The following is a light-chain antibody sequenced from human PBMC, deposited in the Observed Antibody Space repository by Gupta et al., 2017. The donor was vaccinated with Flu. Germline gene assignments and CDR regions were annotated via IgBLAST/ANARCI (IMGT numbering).Light chain of an antibody. J-gene: IGKJ3*01. V-gene: IGKV3-15*01. CDR1: QSVNRN. CDR2: DAS. CDR3: QQYNLRGT. Sequence: EIVMTQSPATLSVSPGERATLSCRASQSVNRNLAWYQQKPGQAPRLLIYDASTRATGIPGRFSGSGSGTEFTLTISSLQSEDFAVYFCQQYNLRGTFGPGTKVDIK.